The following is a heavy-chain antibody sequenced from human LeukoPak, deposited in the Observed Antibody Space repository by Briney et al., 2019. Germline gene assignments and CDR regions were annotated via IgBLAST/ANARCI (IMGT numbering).Heavy chain of an antibody. V-gene: IGHV3-23*01. CDR2: ISGSGGST. CDR1: GFTFSSYA. D-gene: IGHD5-24*01. J-gene: IGHJ4*02. Sequence: PGGSLRLSCAASGFTFSSYAMSWVRQAPGKGLEWVSAISGSGGSTYYADSVKGRFTISRDNSKNTLYLQMNSLRAEDTAVYYCAKESPSHGWLQGMNYFDYWGQGTLVTVSS. CDR3: AKESPSHGWLQGMNYFDY.